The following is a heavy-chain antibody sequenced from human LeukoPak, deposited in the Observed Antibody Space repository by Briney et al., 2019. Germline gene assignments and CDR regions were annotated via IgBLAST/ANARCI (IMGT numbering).Heavy chain of an antibody. CDR3: ARDYGGWYYFDY. CDR2: IYYSGTT. Sequence: SETLSLTCTVSGGSISSSSYYWGWIRQPPGKGLEWIGSIYYSGTTHYNPSLESRVTISVDTSNNQFSLQLSSVTAADTALYYCARDYGGWYYFDYWGQGTLVTVSS. D-gene: IGHD6-19*01. J-gene: IGHJ4*02. CDR1: GGSISSSSYY. V-gene: IGHV4-39*07.